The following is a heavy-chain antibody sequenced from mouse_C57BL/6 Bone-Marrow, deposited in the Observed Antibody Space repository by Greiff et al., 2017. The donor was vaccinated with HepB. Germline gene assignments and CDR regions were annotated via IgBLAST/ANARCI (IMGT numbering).Heavy chain of an antibody. V-gene: IGHV14-4*01. D-gene: IGHD1-1*01. Sequence: VQLQRSGAELVRPGASVKLSCTASGFNIKDDYMHWVKQRPEQGLEWIGWIDPENGDTEYASKFQGKATITADTSSNTAYLQLSSLTSEDTAVYYCTLTTVVATPFDYWGQGTTLTVSS. J-gene: IGHJ2*01. CDR2: IDPENGDT. CDR3: TLTTVVATPFDY. CDR1: GFNIKDDY.